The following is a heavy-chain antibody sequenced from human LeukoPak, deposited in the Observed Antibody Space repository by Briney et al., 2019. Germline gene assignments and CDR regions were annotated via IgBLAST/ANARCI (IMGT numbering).Heavy chain of an antibody. Sequence: GGSLRLSCAASGFTFDDYGMSWVRQAPGKGLEWVSGINWNGGSTGYADSVKGRFTISRDNAKNSLYLQMNSLRAEDTALYYCAREYIGSSRSYYYYYYYMDVWGKGTTVTVSS. J-gene: IGHJ6*03. CDR3: AREYIGSSRSYYYYYYYMDV. D-gene: IGHD6-6*01. V-gene: IGHV3-20*04. CDR1: GFTFDDYG. CDR2: INWNGGST.